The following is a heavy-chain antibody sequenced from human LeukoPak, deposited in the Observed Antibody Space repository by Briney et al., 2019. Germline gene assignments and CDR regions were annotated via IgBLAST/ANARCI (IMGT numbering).Heavy chain of an antibody. CDR3: ARVGYSYGLYFDY. D-gene: IGHD5-18*01. V-gene: IGHV1-8*03. Sequence: GASVKVSCKASGYSFTEHYIYWVRQAPGQGLEWMGWMNPNSGHTGYAQKFQGRVTITADESTSTAYMELSSLRSEDTAVYYCARVGYSYGLYFDYWGQGTLVTVSS. J-gene: IGHJ4*02. CDR1: GYSFTEHY. CDR2: MNPNSGHT.